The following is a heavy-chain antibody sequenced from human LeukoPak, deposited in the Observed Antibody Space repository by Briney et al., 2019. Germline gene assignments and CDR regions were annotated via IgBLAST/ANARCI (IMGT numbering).Heavy chain of an antibody. D-gene: IGHD3-3*01. V-gene: IGHV1-18*01. CDR3: ARDGGGYYDFWSGYYNYWFDP. CDR2: ISAYNGNT. Sequence: GASVKVSCKASGYTFTSYGISWVRQAPGQGLEWMGWISAYNGNTNYAQKLQGRDTMTTDTSTSTAYMELRSLRSDDTAVYYCARDGGGYYDFWSGYYNYWFDPWGQGTLVTVSS. J-gene: IGHJ5*02. CDR1: GYTFTSYG.